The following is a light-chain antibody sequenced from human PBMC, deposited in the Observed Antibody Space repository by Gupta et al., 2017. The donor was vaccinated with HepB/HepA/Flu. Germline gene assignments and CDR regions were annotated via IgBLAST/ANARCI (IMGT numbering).Light chain of an antibody. CDR2: EVT. CDR1: SSDIGTYNL. J-gene: IGLJ2*01. V-gene: IGLV2-23*02. CDR3: CSYAGSISWI. Sequence: QSALTQPASVSASPGQSVTVSCIGTSSDIGTYNLISWYQQHPGKAPKLIIYEVTKRPSGISDRFSDSKSGNTASLTISGLQAEDEAQYHCCSYAGSISWIFGGGTRLTVL.